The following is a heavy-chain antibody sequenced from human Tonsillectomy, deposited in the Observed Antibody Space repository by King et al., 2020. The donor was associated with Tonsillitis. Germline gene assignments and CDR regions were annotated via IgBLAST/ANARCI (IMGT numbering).Heavy chain of an antibody. CDR2: ISAYNGNT. V-gene: IGHV1-18*01. D-gene: IGHD3-9*01. CDR1: GYTFTSYG. Sequence: QLVQSGAEVKKPGASVKFSCKASGYTFTSYGISWVRQAPGQGLEWMGWISAYNGNTNYAQKLQGRVTMTTDTSTSTAYMELRSLRSDDTAVYYCARASAAYYDILTGSDYYYGMDVWGQGTTVTVSS. J-gene: IGHJ6*02. CDR3: ARASAAYYDILTGSDYYYGMDV.